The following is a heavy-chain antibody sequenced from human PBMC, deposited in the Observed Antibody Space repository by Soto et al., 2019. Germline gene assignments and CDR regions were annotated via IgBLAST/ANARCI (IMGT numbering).Heavy chain of an antibody. Sequence: GGALRLSCVASGFTFSRFSMNWVRQAPGKGLEWLSYISTTGNTIFYADSVKGRFTISRDNANNSLSLQMNSLRDEDTAVYYCARGNFEVVVSSSRWFDPWGQGTLVTVSS. CDR1: GFTFSRFS. D-gene: IGHD2-21*01. V-gene: IGHV3-48*02. CDR3: ARGNFEVVVSSSRWFDP. J-gene: IGHJ5*02. CDR2: ISTTGNTI.